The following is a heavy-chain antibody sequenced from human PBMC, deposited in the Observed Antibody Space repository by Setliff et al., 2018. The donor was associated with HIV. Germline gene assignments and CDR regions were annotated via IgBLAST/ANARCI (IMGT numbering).Heavy chain of an antibody. CDR1: GYSFTSYW. D-gene: IGHD3-9*01. V-gene: IGHV5-51*01. J-gene: IGHJ3*02. CDR3: ARQGDYDILTGYYRGPHDAFDI. Sequence: PGESLKISCQGSGYSFTSYWIAWVRQMPGKGLEWMGIIYPGDSDTRYSLSFQGQVTISADKSISTAYLQWSSLKASDTAMYYCARQGDYDILTGYYRGPHDAFDIWGQGTMVTVSS. CDR2: IYPGDSDT.